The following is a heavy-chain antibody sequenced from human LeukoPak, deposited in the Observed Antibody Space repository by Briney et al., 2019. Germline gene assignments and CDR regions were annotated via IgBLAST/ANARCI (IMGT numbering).Heavy chain of an antibody. Sequence: SETLSLTCAVYGGSFSGYYWSWIRHPPGKGVQWIGEINHSGSTNYNPSLKSRVTISVDTSKNQFSLKLSSVTAADTAGYYCARRGVAHWFDPWGQGTLVTVSS. J-gene: IGHJ5*02. V-gene: IGHV4-34*01. CDR2: INHSGST. D-gene: IGHD3-10*01. CDR1: GGSFSGYY. CDR3: ARRGVAHWFDP.